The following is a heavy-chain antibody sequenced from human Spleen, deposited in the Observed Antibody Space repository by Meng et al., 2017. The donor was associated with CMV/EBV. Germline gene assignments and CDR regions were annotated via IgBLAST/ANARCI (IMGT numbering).Heavy chain of an antibody. CDR3: ARGLAAYYDGPTRYFDY. V-gene: IGHV4-39*07. D-gene: IGHD3-9*01. J-gene: IGHJ4*02. CDR2: TYYSGLA. Sequence: SETLSLTCSVSGGSFSSTNYYWGWIRQPPGKGPEWIGTTYYSGLASYNPSLKSRVSISVDAPKNQFSLHLSSLSAADTGVYYCARGLAAYYDGPTRYFDYWGQGTLVTVSS. CDR1: GGSFSSTNYY.